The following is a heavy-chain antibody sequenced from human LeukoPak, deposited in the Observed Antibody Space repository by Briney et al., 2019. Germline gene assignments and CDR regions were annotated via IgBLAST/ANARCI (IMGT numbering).Heavy chain of an antibody. Sequence: GGSLRLSCAASGFTFSDYYMSWIRQAPGKGLEWVSYISSSGSTIYYADSVKGRFTISRDNAKNSLYLQMNSLRAEDTAVYYCARDRQGDLRDAFDIWGQGTMVTVSS. CDR1: GFTFSDYY. CDR2: ISSSGSTI. CDR3: ARDRQGDLRDAFDI. V-gene: IGHV3-11*01. D-gene: IGHD2-21*02. J-gene: IGHJ3*02.